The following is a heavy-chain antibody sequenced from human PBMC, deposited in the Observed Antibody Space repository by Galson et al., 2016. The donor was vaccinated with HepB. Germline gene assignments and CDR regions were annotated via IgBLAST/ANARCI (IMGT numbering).Heavy chain of an antibody. D-gene: IGHD1-26*01. CDR1: GGSISSHY. V-gene: IGHV4-59*08. Sequence: LSLTCTVSGGSISSHYWSWIRQPPGKGLEWIGYIYYSGSTSYSPSLKSPVTISVDTSKKQFSLKLSSVTAADTAVYYCASIIVGATSMGWFDSWGQGTLVTVSS. J-gene: IGHJ5*01. CDR3: ASIIVGATSMGWFDS. CDR2: IYYSGST.